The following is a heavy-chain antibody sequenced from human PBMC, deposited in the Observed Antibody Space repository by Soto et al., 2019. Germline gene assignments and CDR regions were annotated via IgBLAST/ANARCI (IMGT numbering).Heavy chain of an antibody. V-gene: IGHV4-4*07. CDR1: GVSVTSYY. CDR2: IFNRGST. Sequence: PSETLSLTCSVSGVSVTSYYWNWIRQPAGKGLEWIGRIFNRGSTSYNPSLKSRVTVSLDTSRTQLSLRLNSVAAAEAAVYYCVRDTIYSYGAYYDYWGQGALVVVSS. CDR3: VRDTIYSYGAYYDY. D-gene: IGHD3-9*01. J-gene: IGHJ4*02.